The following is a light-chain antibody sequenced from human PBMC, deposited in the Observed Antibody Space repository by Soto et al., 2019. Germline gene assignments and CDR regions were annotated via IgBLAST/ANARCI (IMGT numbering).Light chain of an antibody. Sequence: QSVLTQPASVSGSPGQSITISCTGTSSDVGGYNFVSWYQQHPGKAPKLIIYDVSNRPSGVSDRFSGSKSGNTASLTISGLQAEDEADYYCNSYAGSSTLPFGGGTKVTVL. CDR3: NSYAGSSTLP. J-gene: IGLJ2*01. CDR2: DVS. V-gene: IGLV2-14*03. CDR1: SSDVGGYNF.